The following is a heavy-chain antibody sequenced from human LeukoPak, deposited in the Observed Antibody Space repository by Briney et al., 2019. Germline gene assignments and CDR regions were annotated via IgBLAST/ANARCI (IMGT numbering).Heavy chain of an antibody. V-gene: IGHV3-33*01. CDR1: GFTLSSYG. CDR2: IWYDGSNK. J-gene: IGHJ4*02. CDR3: ARRLGYCSSTSCYAYYYFDY. Sequence: GGSLRLSCAASGFTLSSYGMHWVRQAPGKGLEWAAVIWYDGSNKYYADSVKGRFTISRDNAKNSLYLQMNSLRAEDTAVYYCARRLGYCSSTSCYAYYYFDYWGQGTLVTVSS. D-gene: IGHD2-2*01.